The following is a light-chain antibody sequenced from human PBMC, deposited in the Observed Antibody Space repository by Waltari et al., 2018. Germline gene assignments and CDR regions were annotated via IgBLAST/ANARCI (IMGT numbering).Light chain of an antibody. CDR3: AVWDDSLSGRV. Sequence: QSVLTQPPSASGTPGQRVTISCSGTSVNIGSNYVYWYHQLPGPAPKRLIHRNDQRPSGVPDRFSGSKSGTSASLAISGLRSEDEADYYCAVWDDSLSGRVFGGGTKLTVL. CDR2: RND. J-gene: IGLJ3*02. CDR1: SVNIGSNY. V-gene: IGLV1-47*01.